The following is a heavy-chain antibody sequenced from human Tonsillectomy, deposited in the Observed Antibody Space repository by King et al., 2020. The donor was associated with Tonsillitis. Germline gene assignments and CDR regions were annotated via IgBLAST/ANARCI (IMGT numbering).Heavy chain of an antibody. Sequence: LQLQESGPGLVKPSETLSLTCTVSGGSISSSSYYWGWIRQPPGKGLEGIGSIYYSGSTYYNPSLKSRVTLSVDTSKNQFSLKLSSVTAADTAVYYCARQQPGRTKPFDYWGQGTLVTVSS. CDR2: IYYSGST. V-gene: IGHV4-39*07. J-gene: IGHJ4*02. CDR3: ARQQPGRTKPFDY. CDR1: GGSISSSSYY. D-gene: IGHD6-13*01.